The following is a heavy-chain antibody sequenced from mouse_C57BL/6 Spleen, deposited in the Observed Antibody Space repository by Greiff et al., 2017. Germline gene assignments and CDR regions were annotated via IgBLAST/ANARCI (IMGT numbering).Heavy chain of an antibody. V-gene: IGHV1-81*01. CDR1: GYTFTSYG. CDR2: IYPRSGNT. D-gene: IGHD2-4*01. CDR3: ARWGDYDGGFAY. Sequence: QVQLKQSGAELARPGASVKLSCKASGYTFTSYGISWVKQRTGQGLEWIGEIYPRSGNTYYNEKFKGKATLTADKSSSTAYMGLRSLTSEDSAVYFCARWGDYDGGFAYWGQGTLVTVSA. J-gene: IGHJ3*01.